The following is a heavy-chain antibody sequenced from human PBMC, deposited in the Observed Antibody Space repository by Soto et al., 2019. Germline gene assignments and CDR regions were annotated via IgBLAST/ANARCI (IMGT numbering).Heavy chain of an antibody. V-gene: IGHV5-51*03. Sequence: EVYLAQSGAEVKKPGESLKISCKGSGYNFNRYWIGWVRQMPGKGLEWMGVIYPGDSDTRYSPSLQGQVTISADKSSSAAYLQWSSLQASDTATYYCARSLVNGTYEAFDIWGQVTMVTVSS. CDR1: GYNFNRYW. CDR3: ARSLVNGTYEAFDI. D-gene: IGHD6-13*01. CDR2: IYPGDSDT. J-gene: IGHJ3*02.